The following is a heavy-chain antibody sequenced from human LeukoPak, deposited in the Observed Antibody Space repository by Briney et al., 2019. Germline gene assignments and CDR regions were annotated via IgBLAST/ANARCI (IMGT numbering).Heavy chain of an antibody. CDR1: GGSISSYY. V-gene: IGHV4-59*01. CDR3: ATGYYGSGSPWFDP. J-gene: IGHJ5*02. CDR2: IYYSGST. D-gene: IGHD3-10*01. Sequence: SETLSLTCTVSGGSISSYYWSWIRQPPGKGLEWIGYIYYSGSTNYNPSLKSRVTISVDTSKNQLSLKLSSVTAADTAVYYCATGYYGSGSPWFDPWGQGTLVTVSS.